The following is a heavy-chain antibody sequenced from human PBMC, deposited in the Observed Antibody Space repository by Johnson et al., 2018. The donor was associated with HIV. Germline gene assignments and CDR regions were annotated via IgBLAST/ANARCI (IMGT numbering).Heavy chain of an antibody. Sequence: QVQLLESGGGVVQAGRSLRLSCAASGFSFSSYALHWVRQAPGKGLEWVAVVSYETTNKHYADSVKGRFTISRDNSKNTVYLQMNSLRAEDTAVYYCSKESFMTMIQGVLLPIAFDIWGQGTMVTVSS. J-gene: IGHJ3*02. D-gene: IGHD3-10*01. CDR3: SKESFMTMIQGVLLPIAFDI. V-gene: IGHV3-30-3*01. CDR1: GFSFSSYA. CDR2: VSYETTNK.